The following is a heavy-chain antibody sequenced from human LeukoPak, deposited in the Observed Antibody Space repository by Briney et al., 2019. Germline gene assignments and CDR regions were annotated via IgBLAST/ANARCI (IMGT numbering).Heavy chain of an antibody. D-gene: IGHD6-19*01. J-gene: IGHJ3*02. CDR3: ARIVRGSSGWYEGVDAFDI. CDR1: GGTFSSYA. CDR2: IIPIFGTA. V-gene: IGHV1-69*05. Sequence: SVKVSCKASGGTFSSYAISWVRQAPGQGLEWMGRIIPIFGTANYVQKFQGRVTITTDESTSTAYMELSSLRSEDTAVYYCARIVRGSSGWYEGVDAFDIWGQGTMVTVSS.